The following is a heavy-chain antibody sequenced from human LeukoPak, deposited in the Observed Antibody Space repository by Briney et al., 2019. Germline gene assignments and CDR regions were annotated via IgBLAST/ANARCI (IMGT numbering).Heavy chain of an antibody. CDR2: IYYSGST. CDR1: GGSISSYY. CDR3: ARQRIEDYYDSSGYWGPFDY. J-gene: IGHJ4*02. V-gene: IGHV4-59*08. Sequence: SETLSLTCTVSGGSISSYYWSWIRQPPGKGLEWIGYIYYSGSTNYNPSLKSRVTISVDTSKNQFSLKLSSVTAADTAVYYCARQRIEDYYDSSGYWGPFDYWGQGTLVTVSS. D-gene: IGHD3-22*01.